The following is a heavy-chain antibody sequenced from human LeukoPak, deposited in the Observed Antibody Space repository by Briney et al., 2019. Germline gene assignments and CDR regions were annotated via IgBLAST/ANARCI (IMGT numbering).Heavy chain of an antibody. Sequence: GGSLRLSCAASGFTFSSYAMHWVRQAPGKGLEWVAVISYDGSNKYYADSVKGRFTTSRDYSKNTLYLQMNSLRAEDTAVYYCARETGSAVGSTDFDYWGQGTLVTVSS. D-gene: IGHD4-17*01. CDR2: ISYDGSNK. J-gene: IGHJ4*02. CDR3: ARETGSAVGSTDFDY. V-gene: IGHV3-30-3*01. CDR1: GFTFSSYA.